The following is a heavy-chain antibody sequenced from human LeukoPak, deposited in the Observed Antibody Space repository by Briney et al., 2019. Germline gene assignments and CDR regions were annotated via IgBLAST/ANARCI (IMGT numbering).Heavy chain of an antibody. CDR3: AKGIPFDY. V-gene: IGHV3-23*01. J-gene: IGHJ4*02. CDR1: GFTFSSYA. Sequence: GGSLRLSCAASGFTFSSYAMNWVRQAPGKGLEWVSGISGGGGSTYYADSVKGRFTISRDNSKNTVYLQMNSLRAEDAAVYYCAKGIPFDYRGQGTLVTVSS. CDR2: ISGGGGST.